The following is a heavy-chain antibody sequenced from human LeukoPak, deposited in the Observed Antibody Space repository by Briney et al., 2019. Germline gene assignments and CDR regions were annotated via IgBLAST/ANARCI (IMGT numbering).Heavy chain of an antibody. Sequence: GGSLRLSCAASGFTFSSYAMHWVRQAPGKGLEWVSAISGSGGSTYYADSVKGRFTISRDNSKNTLYLQMNSLRAEDTAVYYCAKDQENDILTDAFDIWGQGTMVTVSS. V-gene: IGHV3-23*01. CDR1: GFTFSSYA. CDR2: ISGSGGST. D-gene: IGHD3-9*01. J-gene: IGHJ3*02. CDR3: AKDQENDILTDAFDI.